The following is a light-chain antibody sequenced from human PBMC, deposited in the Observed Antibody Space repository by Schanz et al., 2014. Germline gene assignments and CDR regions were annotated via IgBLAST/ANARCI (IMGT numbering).Light chain of an antibody. Sequence: QSALTQPASVSASPGQSITISCSGSSSDIGGYNYVSWYQQHPGKAPKLLIFDVSDRPTGVSNRFSASKSGNTASLTISGLQAEDEADYYCSSYTSSTTLAFGGGTKLTVL. CDR2: DVS. V-gene: IGLV2-14*03. CDR3: SSYTSSTTLA. J-gene: IGLJ2*01. CDR1: SSDIGGYNY.